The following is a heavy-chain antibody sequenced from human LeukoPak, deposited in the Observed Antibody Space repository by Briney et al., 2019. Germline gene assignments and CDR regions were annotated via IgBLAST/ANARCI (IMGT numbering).Heavy chain of an antibody. CDR1: GYSFTSYW. Sequence: GESLKIACKGSGYSFTSYWISWLRQMPGKGLEWMGRIDPSDSYTNYSPSFQGHVTISADKSISTAYLQWSSLKASDTAMYYCATQVRGVIEWFDPWGQGTLVTVSS. V-gene: IGHV5-10-1*01. D-gene: IGHD3-10*01. CDR3: ATQVRGVIEWFDP. CDR2: IDPSDSYT. J-gene: IGHJ5*02.